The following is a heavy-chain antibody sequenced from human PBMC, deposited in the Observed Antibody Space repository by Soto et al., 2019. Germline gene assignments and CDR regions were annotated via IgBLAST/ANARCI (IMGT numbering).Heavy chain of an antibody. V-gene: IGHV3-73*02. CDR3: TTDDSSGYYCRGDY. J-gene: IGHJ4*02. CDR1: GFTFSGSA. D-gene: IGHD3-22*01. CDR2: IRSKANSYAT. Sequence: EVQLVESGGGLVQPGGSPKLSCAASGFTFSGSAMHWVRQASGKGLEWVGRIRSKANSYATAYAASVKGRFTISRDDSKNTAYLQMNSLKTEDTAVYYCTTDDSSGYYCRGDYWGQGTLVTVAS.